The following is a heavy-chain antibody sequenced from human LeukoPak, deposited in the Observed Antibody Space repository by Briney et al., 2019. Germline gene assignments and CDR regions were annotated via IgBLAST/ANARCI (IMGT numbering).Heavy chain of an antibody. CDR1: GFTFSSYG. D-gene: IGHD5-18*01. Sequence: PGGSLRLSCAASGFTFSSYGMSWVRQAPGEGLEWVSAISGSGGSTYYADSVKGRFTISRDNSKNTLYLQMNSLRAEDTAVYYCAKLGQLWLLSYFDYWGQGTLVTVSS. V-gene: IGHV3-23*01. J-gene: IGHJ4*02. CDR2: ISGSGGST. CDR3: AKLGQLWLLSYFDY.